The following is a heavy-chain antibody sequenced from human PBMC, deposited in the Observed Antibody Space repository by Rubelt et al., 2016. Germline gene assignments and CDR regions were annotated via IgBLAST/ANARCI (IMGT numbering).Heavy chain of an antibody. D-gene: IGHD4-17*01. CDR1: GGSISSYY. Sequence: QVQLQESGPGLVKPSETLSLTCTVSGGSISSYYWSWIRQPLRKGLEWIGSIYNSGNANYNPSLKSRVTISVDTSKNQFSLNLSSVTAADTAVYYCARLTGDYGDYLDAFDIWGQGTMVTVSS. J-gene: IGHJ3*02. CDR3: ARLTGDYGDYLDAFDI. V-gene: IGHV4-4*08. CDR2: IYNSGNA.